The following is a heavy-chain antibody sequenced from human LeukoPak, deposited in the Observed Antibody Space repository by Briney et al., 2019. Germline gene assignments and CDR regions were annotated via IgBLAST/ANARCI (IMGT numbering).Heavy chain of an antibody. D-gene: IGHD2-2*01. CDR1: GFTFSSYA. Sequence: PGGSLRLSCAASGFTFSSYAMSWVRQAPGKGLEWVSAISGSGGSTYYADSVKGRFTISRDNSKNTLYLQMNSLRAEDTAVYYCAKGVVPAARPYYYYGMDVWGKGTTVTVSS. CDR2: ISGSGGST. V-gene: IGHV3-23*01. J-gene: IGHJ6*04. CDR3: AKGVVPAARPYYYYGMDV.